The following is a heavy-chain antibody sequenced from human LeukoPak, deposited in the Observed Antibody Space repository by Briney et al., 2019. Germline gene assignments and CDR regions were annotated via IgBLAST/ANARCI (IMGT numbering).Heavy chain of an antibody. CDR2: MSSTGSDT. CDR1: GFTFSDYY. V-gene: IGHV3-11*06. J-gene: IGHJ6*02. CDR3: ARANYGMDV. Sequence: PGGSLRLSCAASGFTFSDYYMSWIRQAPGKGLEWVSYMSSTGSDTNYGDSVKGRFTISRDNAKDSLYLQMNSLKAEDTAVYYCARANYGMDVWGQGTTVTVSS.